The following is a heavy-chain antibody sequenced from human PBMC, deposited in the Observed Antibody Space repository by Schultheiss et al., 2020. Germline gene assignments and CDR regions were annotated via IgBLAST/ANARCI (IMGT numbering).Heavy chain of an antibody. Sequence: SETLSLTCTVSGGSISSSSYYWGWIRQPPGKGLEWIGYIYYTGTTYYNPSLKSRVTISVDTSKNQFSLKLSSVTAADTAVYYCARGFPRDMTTVTIGRKNRWLLQGFDYWGQGTLVTVSS. CDR1: GGSISSSSYY. D-gene: IGHD4-17*01. J-gene: IGHJ4*02. V-gene: IGHV4-39*07. CDR2: IYYTGTT. CDR3: ARGFPRDMTTVTIGRKNRWLLQGFDY.